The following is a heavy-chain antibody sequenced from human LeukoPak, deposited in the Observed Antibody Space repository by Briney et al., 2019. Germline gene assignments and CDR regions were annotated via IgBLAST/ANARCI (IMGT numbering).Heavy chain of an antibody. CDR3: ARGGISSTGHYYVHYYGLDV. D-gene: IGHD3-22*01. Sequence: GASVKVSCKASGYIFTTYYMHWVRQAPGQGLDWMGIINPSGGSTTYAQKFQGRVTMTRDTSTSTVYMELSSLRSEDTAVYYCARGGISSTGHYYVHYYGLDVWGQGTTVTVSS. CDR1: GYIFTTYY. J-gene: IGHJ6*02. V-gene: IGHV1-46*01. CDR2: INPSGGST.